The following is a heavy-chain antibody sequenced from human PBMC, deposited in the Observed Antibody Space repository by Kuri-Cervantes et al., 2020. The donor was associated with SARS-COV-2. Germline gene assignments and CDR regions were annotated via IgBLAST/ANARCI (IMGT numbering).Heavy chain of an antibody. CDR2: ISAYNGNT. CDR1: GYTLTSYG. CDR3: ARSHTLYGGNSSPWDY. V-gene: IGHV1-18*01. J-gene: IGHJ4*02. Sequence: ASVKVSCKASGYTLTSYGISWVRQAPGQGLEWMGWISAYNGNTNYAQIIQGRVTMTTDTSTNTAYMELRSLRSFDTAVYFCARSHTLYGGNSSPWDYWGQGTLVTVSS. D-gene: IGHD4-23*01.